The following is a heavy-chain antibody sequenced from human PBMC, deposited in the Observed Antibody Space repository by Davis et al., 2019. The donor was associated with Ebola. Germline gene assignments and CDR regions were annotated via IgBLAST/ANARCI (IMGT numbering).Heavy chain of an antibody. CDR2: ISSSSSTK. V-gene: IGHV3-48*01. CDR1: GFTFSSYS. D-gene: IGHD4-17*01. Sequence: PGGSLRLSCAASGFTFSSYSMNWVRQAPGKGLQWLSYISSSSSTKYYADSVKGRFTISRDNAKNSLYLQMNSLKTEDTAVYYCTTVGTTVTHWGQGTLVTVSS. J-gene: IGHJ4*02. CDR3: TTVGTTVTH.